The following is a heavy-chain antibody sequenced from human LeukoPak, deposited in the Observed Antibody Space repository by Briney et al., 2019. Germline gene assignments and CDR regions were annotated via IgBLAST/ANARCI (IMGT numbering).Heavy chain of an antibody. CDR3: TTDHSSSWYGFEY. CDR1: GFTLDNAW. V-gene: IGHV3-15*01. Sequence: PGGSLRLSCATSGFTLDNAWMSWVRQARGKWLEWVGRVRSKLDGGTAEYAAFVKGRFSSSTDDSGNTLYLQMNSLKSEDTAVYYCTTDHSSSWYGFEYWGQGTQVTVSS. J-gene: IGHJ4*02. CDR2: VRSKLDGGTA. D-gene: IGHD6-13*01.